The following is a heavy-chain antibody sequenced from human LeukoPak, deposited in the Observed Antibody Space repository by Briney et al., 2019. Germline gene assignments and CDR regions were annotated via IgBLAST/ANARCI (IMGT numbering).Heavy chain of an antibody. D-gene: IGHD5-18*01. CDR3: ARGGVDTAMGDFDY. Sequence: SETLSLTCAVYGGSFSGYYWSWIRQPPGKGLEWIGEINHSGSTNYNPSLKSRVTISVDTSKNQFSLKLSSVTAADTAVYYCARGGVDTAMGDFDYWGQGTLVTVSS. J-gene: IGHJ4*02. CDR1: GGSFSGYY. CDR2: INHSGST. V-gene: IGHV4-34*01.